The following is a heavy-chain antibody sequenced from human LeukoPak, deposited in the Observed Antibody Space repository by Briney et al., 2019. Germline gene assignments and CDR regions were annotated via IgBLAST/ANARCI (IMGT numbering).Heavy chain of an antibody. J-gene: IGHJ4*02. CDR1: GGSFSGYY. CDR3: ARGLPPACDY. D-gene: IGHD2-15*01. V-gene: IGHV4-34*01. CDR2: INHSGST. Sequence: SETLSLTCAVYGGSFSGYYWSWIRQPPGKGLEWIGEINHSGSTNYNPSLKSRVTISVDTSKNQFSLKLSSVTAADTAVYYCARGLPPACDYWGQGTLVTVSS.